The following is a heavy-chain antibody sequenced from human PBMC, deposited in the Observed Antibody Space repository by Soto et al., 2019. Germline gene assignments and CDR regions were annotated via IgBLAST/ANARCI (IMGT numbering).Heavy chain of an antibody. J-gene: IGHJ6*03. V-gene: IGHV3-33*01. CDR1: GFTFSSYG. D-gene: IGHD2-8*01. CDR3: ARGSSCTNGVCYHPYYYYYYMDV. Sequence: GGSLRLSCAASGFTFSSYGMHWVRQAPGKGLEWVAVIWYDGSNKYYADSVKGRFTISRDNSKNTLYLQMNSLRAEDTAVYYCARGSSCTNGVCYHPYYYYYYMDVWGKGTTVTVSS. CDR2: IWYDGSNK.